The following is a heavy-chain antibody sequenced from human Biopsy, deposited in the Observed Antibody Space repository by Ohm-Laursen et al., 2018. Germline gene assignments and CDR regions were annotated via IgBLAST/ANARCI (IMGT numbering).Heavy chain of an antibody. CDR1: TGTFDSYG. Sequence: SSVKVSCKASTGTFDSYGVTWVRQAPGQGLEWMGRIIPILRTTTYAPKFQGRVTFTADKSSSTAYLELSSLTSEDTAMFYCAREAIGYQLPCDDWGQGTLVTVSS. V-gene: IGHV1-69*04. CDR3: AREAIGYQLPCDD. CDR2: IIPILRTT. J-gene: IGHJ4*02. D-gene: IGHD2-15*01.